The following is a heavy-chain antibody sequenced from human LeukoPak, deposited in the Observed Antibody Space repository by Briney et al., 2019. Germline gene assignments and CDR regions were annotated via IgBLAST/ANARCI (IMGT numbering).Heavy chain of an antibody. CDR1: GFTFTSDA. D-gene: IGHD6-19*01. CDR2: TVSRGTT. CDR3: AKCSTSAYTSGWCNWIDP. V-gene: IGHV3-23*01. J-gene: IGHJ5*02. Sequence: GGSLRLSCVASGFTFTSDAMNWVRQAPGKGLEWVSSTVSRGTTQYADSVKGRFTVSRDTSKNTLYLQMNSLRADDTAVYYCAKCSTSAYTSGWCNWIDPWGQGTLVTVSS.